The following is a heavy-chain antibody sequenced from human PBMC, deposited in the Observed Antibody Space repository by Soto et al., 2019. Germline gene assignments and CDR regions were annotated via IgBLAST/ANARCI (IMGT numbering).Heavy chain of an antibody. CDR2: IYSGGST. J-gene: IGHJ4*02. CDR3: ATPGYSYGGSILH. Sequence: EVQLVESGGGLIQPGGSLRLSCAASGFTVSSNYMSWVRQAPGKGLEWVSVIYSGGSTYYADSVKGRFTISRDNSKNTLYLQMNSLRAEDTAVYYCATPGYSYGGSILHWGQGTLVTSPQ. D-gene: IGHD5-18*01. CDR1: GFTVSSNY. V-gene: IGHV3-53*01.